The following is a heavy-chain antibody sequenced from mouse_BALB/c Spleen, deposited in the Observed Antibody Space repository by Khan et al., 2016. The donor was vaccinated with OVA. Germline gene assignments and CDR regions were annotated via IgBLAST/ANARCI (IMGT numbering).Heavy chain of an antibody. J-gene: IGHJ3*01. CDR3: ARDGAYYRNDGWFAY. Sequence: QVQLQQSGAELARPGASVKMSCKASGYTFTSYTIHWIKQRPGQGLEWIGFINPSSAYTNYNQKFKDKATLTADKSSTTAYMQLISLTSDDSAVYYCARDGAYYRNDGWFAYWGQGTLVTVSA. D-gene: IGHD2-14*01. CDR2: INPSSAYT. CDR1: GYTFTSYT. V-gene: IGHV1-4*01.